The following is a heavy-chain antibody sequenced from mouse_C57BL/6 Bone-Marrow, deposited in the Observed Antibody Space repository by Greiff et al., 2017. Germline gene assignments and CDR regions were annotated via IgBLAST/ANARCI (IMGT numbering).Heavy chain of an antibody. D-gene: IGHD1-1*01. J-gene: IGHJ2*01. CDR2: LYPGDGDT. CDR1: GYAFSSSW. V-gene: IGHV1-82*01. Sequence: VQRVESGPELVKPGASVKISCKASGYAFSSSWLNWVKQRPGTGLEWIGRLYPGDGDTNYNGKFKGKATLAADKSSSTAYMQLSGLTSEDSAVYFCASTTVGAAYYCDYWGQGTTLTVSS. CDR3: ASTTVGAAYYCDY.